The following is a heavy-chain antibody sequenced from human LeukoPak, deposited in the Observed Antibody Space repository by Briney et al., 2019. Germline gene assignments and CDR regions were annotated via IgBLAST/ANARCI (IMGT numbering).Heavy chain of an antibody. Sequence: GGSLRLSCAASGFTLSSYAMSWVRQAPGKGLEWVSAISDTGNTYHADSVKGRFTISRDNSKNTLYLQMNSLRAEDTAVYYCAREYLGYWGQGTLVTVSS. J-gene: IGHJ4*02. CDR2: ISDTGNT. CDR3: AREYLGY. CDR1: GFTLSSYA. V-gene: IGHV3-23*01.